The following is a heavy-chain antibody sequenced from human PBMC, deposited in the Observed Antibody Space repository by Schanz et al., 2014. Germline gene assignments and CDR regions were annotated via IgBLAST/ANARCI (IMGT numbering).Heavy chain of an antibody. CDR1: GFTFSSYA. Sequence: EVQLLESGGTLVRPGGSLRLSCAASGFTFSSYAMSWVRQAPGKGLEWVSAISGGGGTTYYADSVKGRFTISRDNSKNTLYLQMNSLRPEDTAVYYCAKYRGYYRVSGSYRELEYWGQGTLVTVSS. J-gene: IGHJ4*02. D-gene: IGHD3-10*01. V-gene: IGHV3-23*01. CDR2: ISGGGGTT. CDR3: AKYRGYYRVSGSYRELEY.